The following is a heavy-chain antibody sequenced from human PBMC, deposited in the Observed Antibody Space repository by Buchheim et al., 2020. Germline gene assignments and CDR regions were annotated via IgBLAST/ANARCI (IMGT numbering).Heavy chain of an antibody. Sequence: QVQLQESGPGLVKPSGTLSLTCAVSGGSISSSNWWSWVRQPPGKGLEWIGGIYHSGSTNYNPSLKSRATISVDKSKNQFSPKLSSVTAADTAVYYCARDFSRGIEADRDAFDIWGQGT. V-gene: IGHV4-4*02. J-gene: IGHJ3*02. CDR2: IYHSGST. CDR1: GGSISSSNW. CDR3: ARDFSRGIEADRDAFDI. D-gene: IGHD6-13*01.